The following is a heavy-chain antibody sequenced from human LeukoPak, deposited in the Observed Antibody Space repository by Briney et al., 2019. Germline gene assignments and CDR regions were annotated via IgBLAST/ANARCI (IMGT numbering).Heavy chain of an antibody. CDR1: GFTFSSYS. J-gene: IGHJ6*03. D-gene: IGHD6-6*01. V-gene: IGHV3-21*01. CDR2: ISSSSSYI. Sequence: GGSLRLSCAASGFTFSSYSMNWVRPAPGKGLEWVSSISSSSSYIYYAGSVKGRFTISRDNAKNSLYLQMNSLRAEDTAVYYCARELAASYMDVWGKGTTVTVSS. CDR3: ARELAASYMDV.